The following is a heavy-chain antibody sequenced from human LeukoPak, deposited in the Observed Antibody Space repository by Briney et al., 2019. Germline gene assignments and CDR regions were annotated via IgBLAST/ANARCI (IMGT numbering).Heavy chain of an antibody. V-gene: IGHV4-39*07. J-gene: IGHJ3*02. D-gene: IGHD3-22*01. CDR3: ARESYYDSSGYSHDAFDI. Sequence: SETLSLTCTVSGGSISTSSYYWGWIRQPPGKGLEWIAYIYYSGTTYYNPSLKSRVTMSVDTSKNQFSLKLSSVTAADTAIYYCARESYYDSSGYSHDAFDIWGQGTMVTVSS. CDR1: GGSISTSSYY. CDR2: IYYSGTT.